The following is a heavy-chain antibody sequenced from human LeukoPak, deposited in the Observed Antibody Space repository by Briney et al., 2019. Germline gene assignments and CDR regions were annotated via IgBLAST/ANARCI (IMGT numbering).Heavy chain of an antibody. Sequence: SGGSLRLSCAASGFTFSSYWMHWVRQAPGKGLVWVSRINSDGSSTSYADSVKGRFTISRDNAKNTLYLQMNSLRAEDTAVYYCASVSIAGTYFDYWGQGTLVTVSS. CDR1: GFTFSSYW. V-gene: IGHV3-74*01. J-gene: IGHJ4*02. D-gene: IGHD1-7*01. CDR3: ASVSIAGTYFDY. CDR2: INSDGSST.